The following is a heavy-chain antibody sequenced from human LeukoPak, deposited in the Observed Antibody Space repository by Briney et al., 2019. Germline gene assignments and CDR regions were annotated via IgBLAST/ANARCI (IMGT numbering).Heavy chain of an antibody. Sequence: SQTLSLTCTVSGGSIISGGYYWSWIRQHPGKGLEWIGYNSGSTSYNPSLKSRVTISVDTSKNQFSLKLSSVTAADTAVYYCARAQYCSSTSCYSSWFDPWGQGTLVTVSS. V-gene: IGHV4-31*03. CDR1: GGSIISGGYY. D-gene: IGHD2-2*02. J-gene: IGHJ5*02. CDR3: ARAQYCSSTSCYSSWFDP. CDR2: NSGST.